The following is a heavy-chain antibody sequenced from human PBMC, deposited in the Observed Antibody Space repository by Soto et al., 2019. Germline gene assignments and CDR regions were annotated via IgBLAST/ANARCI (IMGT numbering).Heavy chain of an antibody. CDR2: IYYSGST. CDR1: GGSISSGDYY. CDR3: YKMGAWGCSSTSCYTRYYYGMDV. Sequence: SETLSLTCTVSGGSISSGDYYWSWIRQPPGKGLEWIGYIYYSGSTYYNPSLKSRVTISVDTSKNQFSLKLSSVTAADTAVYYCYKMGAWGCSSTSCYTRYYYGMDVWGQGTTVTVSS. V-gene: IGHV4-30-4*01. J-gene: IGHJ6*02. D-gene: IGHD2-2*02.